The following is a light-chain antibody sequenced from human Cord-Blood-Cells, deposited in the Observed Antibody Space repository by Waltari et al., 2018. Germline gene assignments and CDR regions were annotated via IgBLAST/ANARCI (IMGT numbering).Light chain of an antibody. CDR3: QQYGSSFT. Sequence: EIVLTQSPGTLSLSPGERATLSCRASQSVSTSYLAWDRQKPGQAPRLLIYGASSRATGIPDRFSGSGSGTDFTLTISRLEPEDFAVYYCQQYGSSFTFGPGTKVDIK. CDR1: QSVSTSY. CDR2: GAS. J-gene: IGKJ3*01. V-gene: IGKV3-20*01.